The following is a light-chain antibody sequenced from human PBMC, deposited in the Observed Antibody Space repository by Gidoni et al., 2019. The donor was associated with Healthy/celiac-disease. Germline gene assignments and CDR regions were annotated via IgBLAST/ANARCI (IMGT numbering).Light chain of an antibody. Sequence: DIQMTQSPSSLSASVGDRVTITCRASQGISNYLAWYQQKPGKVPKLLIYAASTLQSGVPSRFSCSGSGTDFTLTISSLQPEDVATYYCQKYNSAPRITFGQGTRLEIK. CDR3: QKYNSAPRIT. CDR1: QGISNY. CDR2: AAS. V-gene: IGKV1-27*01. J-gene: IGKJ5*01.